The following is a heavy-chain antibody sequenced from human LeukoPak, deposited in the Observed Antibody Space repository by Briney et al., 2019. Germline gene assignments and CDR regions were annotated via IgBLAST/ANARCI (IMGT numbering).Heavy chain of an antibody. Sequence: PGRSLRLSRVASGFMFSDHAFHWVRQSPDKGLEWVALIGSDGSKKYYADSVQGRFTVSRENSKNTLFLQMNTLRADDTAVYFCARQMTSTRLFDSWGQGTLVTVSS. D-gene: IGHD5/OR15-5a*01. J-gene: IGHJ4*02. CDR1: GFMFSDHA. CDR3: ARQMTSTRLFDS. V-gene: IGHV3-30*04. CDR2: IGSDGSKK.